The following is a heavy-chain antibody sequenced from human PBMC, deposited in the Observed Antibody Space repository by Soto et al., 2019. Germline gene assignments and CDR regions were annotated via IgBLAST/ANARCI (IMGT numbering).Heavy chain of an antibody. J-gene: IGHJ6*02. D-gene: IGHD3-3*01. V-gene: IGHV5-51*01. Sequence: PGESLKISCKGSGYSFTSYWIGWVRQMPGKGLEWMGIIYPGDSDTRYSPSFQGQVTISADKSISTAYLQWSSLKASDTAMYYCARHLRVRFLEWLGPYYGMDVWGQETTVTVSS. CDR3: ARHLRVRFLEWLGPYYGMDV. CDR1: GYSFTSYW. CDR2: IYPGDSDT.